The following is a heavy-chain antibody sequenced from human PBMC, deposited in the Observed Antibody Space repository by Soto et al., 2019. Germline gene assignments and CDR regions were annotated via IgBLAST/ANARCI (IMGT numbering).Heavy chain of an antibody. CDR1: GYTFTSYA. CDR3: ASSAYEALANCSSTSCYAKVSWFDP. D-gene: IGHD2-2*01. Sequence: ASVMISCKASGYTFTSYAMHWVRQAPGQRHECIGRINAGNGNTKYSQKIQGRVNINKDTSASTAYMELSSLRSEDTAVYYCASSAYEALANCSSTSCYAKVSWFDPWGQGTLVTVSS. CDR2: INAGNGNT. V-gene: IGHV1-3*01. J-gene: IGHJ5*02.